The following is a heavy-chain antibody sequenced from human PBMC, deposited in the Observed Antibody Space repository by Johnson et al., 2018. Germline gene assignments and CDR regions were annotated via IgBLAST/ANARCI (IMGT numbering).Heavy chain of an antibody. D-gene: IGHD2-2*01. CDR2: IIPIFGAA. J-gene: IGHJ6*03. CDR3: ARTCSSTSCRGGYYYYYMDV. V-gene: IGHV1-69*06. CDR1: GGTFSNYA. Sequence: QVQLVQSGAEVKKPGSSVKVSCKASGGTFSNYAISWVRQAPGQGLEWMGGIIPIFGAANYAQKFQGRVPITADKSTSTAYMELSSLRSEDTAVYYCARTCSSTSCRGGYYYYYMDVWGKGTTVTVSS.